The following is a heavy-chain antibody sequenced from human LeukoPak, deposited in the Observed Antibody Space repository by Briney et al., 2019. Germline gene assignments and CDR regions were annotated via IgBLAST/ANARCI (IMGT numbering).Heavy chain of an antibody. J-gene: IGHJ1*01. V-gene: IGHV4-4*07. D-gene: IGHD6-13*01. CDR3: ASGIAAAGTAEYFQH. CDR2: IYTSGST. CDR1: GGSISSYY. Sequence: ETLSLTCTVSGGSISSYYWSWIRQPAGKGLEWIGRIYTSGSTNYNPSLKSRVTMSVDTSKNQFSLKLSSVTAADTAVYYCASGIAAAGTAEYFQHWGQGTLVTVSS.